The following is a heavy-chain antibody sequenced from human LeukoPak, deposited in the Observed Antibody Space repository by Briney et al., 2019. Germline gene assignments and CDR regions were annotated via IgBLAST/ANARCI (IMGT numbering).Heavy chain of an antibody. J-gene: IGHJ5*02. D-gene: IGHD2-2*01. CDR1: GGSISSYF. Sequence: SETLSLTCTVSGGSISSYFWSWIRQPAGKGLEWIGRIYTSGNTNYNPSLKSRVTMSVDTSKNQFSLKLTSVTAADTAVYYCAREAQGFVVVPAVMGYWCDPWGQGTLVTVSS. CDR2: IYTSGNT. CDR3: AREAQGFVVVPAVMGYWCDP. V-gene: IGHV4-4*07.